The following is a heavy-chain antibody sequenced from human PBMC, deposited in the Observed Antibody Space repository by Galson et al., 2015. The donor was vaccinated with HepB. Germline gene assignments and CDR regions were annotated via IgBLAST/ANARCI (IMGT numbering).Heavy chain of an antibody. CDR1: ELTFSVYV. J-gene: IGHJ5*02. CDR2: ISYDGINK. Sequence: SLRLSCAAAELTFSVYVMHWVRPAPGRGLEWLAVISYDGINKHYADSVKGRFTVSRDKTTLYLQMNGLRAEDTAVYLCAKSPGWTGDNLKAPLDLWGQGNLVTVSS. D-gene: IGHD3/OR15-3a*01. V-gene: IGHV3-30*18. CDR3: AKSPGWTGDNLKAPLDL.